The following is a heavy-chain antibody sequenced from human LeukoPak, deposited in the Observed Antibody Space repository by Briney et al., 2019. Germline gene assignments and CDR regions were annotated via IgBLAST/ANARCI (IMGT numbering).Heavy chain of an antibody. CDR3: ARQVTGYSYGNDAFDI. D-gene: IGHD5-18*01. CDR1: GFTFSSYS. J-gene: IGHJ3*02. CDR2: ISSSSSYI. Sequence: GGSLRLSCAASGFTFSSYSMTWVRQAPGKGLEWVSFISSSSSYIYYADSVKGRFTISRDNAKNSLYLQMNSLRAEDTAVYYCARQVTGYSYGNDAFDIWGQGTMVTVSS. V-gene: IGHV3-21*01.